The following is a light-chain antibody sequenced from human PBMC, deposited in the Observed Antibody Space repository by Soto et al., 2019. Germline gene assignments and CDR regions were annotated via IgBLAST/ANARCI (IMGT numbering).Light chain of an antibody. CDR2: GAS. Sequence: EIVLTQSPGTLSLSPGERATLSCRASQSVSSSYLAWYQQKPGQAPRLLIYGASSKATGIPDRFSGSGSGTEFTLTISRLEPEDFAVYYCQRYGSSPLVTLGQGTRLEIK. CDR1: QSVSSSY. V-gene: IGKV3-20*01. CDR3: QRYGSSPLVT. J-gene: IGKJ5*01.